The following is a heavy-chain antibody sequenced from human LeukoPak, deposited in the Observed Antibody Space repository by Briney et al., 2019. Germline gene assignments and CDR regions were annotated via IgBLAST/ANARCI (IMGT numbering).Heavy chain of an antibody. V-gene: IGHV3-73*01. Sequence: PGGSLRLSCAASGFTFSGSAMHWVRQASGKGLEWVGRIRSRTNTYAIAYAASVKGRFTISRDDSKNTAYLQMNSLKTEDTAVYYCTRGSQSDYYYGMDVWGQGTTVTVSS. CDR1: GFTFSGSA. CDR3: TRGSQSDYYYGMDV. J-gene: IGHJ6*02. CDR2: IRSRTNTYAI.